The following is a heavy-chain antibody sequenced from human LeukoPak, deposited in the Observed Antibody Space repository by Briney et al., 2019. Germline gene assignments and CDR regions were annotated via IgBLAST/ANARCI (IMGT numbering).Heavy chain of an antibody. D-gene: IGHD5-12*01. Sequence: GGSRRLSCAASGFIFSSYEMNWVRQAPGKGLEWVSYISRSGRTIYDVDSVKGRFTISRDNAKNSLYLQMNSLRAEDTAVYYCARVYSGSWYLDLWARGTVLTVSS. J-gene: IGHJ2*01. CDR2: ISRSGRTI. CDR1: GFIFSSYE. CDR3: ARVYSGSWYLDL. V-gene: IGHV3-48*03.